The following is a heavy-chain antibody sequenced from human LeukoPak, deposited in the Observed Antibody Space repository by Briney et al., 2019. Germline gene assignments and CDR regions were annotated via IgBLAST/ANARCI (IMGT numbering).Heavy chain of an antibody. V-gene: IGHV1-18*01. CDR2: VSVYSGNT. CDR3: ARVEGPSIFGVVDY. D-gene: IGHD3-3*01. CDR1: GYTFGDYA. J-gene: IGHJ4*02. Sequence: ASVKVSCKASGYTFGDYAVSWVRQAPGQGLEWMGWVSVYSGNTNYAQKLQGRVTMTTDTSTRTAYMELRSLRSDDTAVYFCARVEGPSIFGVVDYWGPGTLVTVSS.